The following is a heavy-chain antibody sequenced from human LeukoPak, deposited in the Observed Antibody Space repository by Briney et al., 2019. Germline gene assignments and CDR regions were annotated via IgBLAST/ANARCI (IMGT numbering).Heavy chain of an antibody. Sequence: GGSLRLSCAASGFTFDDYAMHWVRQAPGKGLEWVSLISWDGGSTYYADSVKGRFTISRDNSKNSLYLQMNSLRAEDTALYYCAKDYSVTTGGGDYYYYMDVWGKGTTVTVSS. V-gene: IGHV3-43D*03. CDR3: AKDYSVTTGGGDYYYYMDV. D-gene: IGHD4-17*01. J-gene: IGHJ6*03. CDR2: ISWDGGST. CDR1: GFTFDDYA.